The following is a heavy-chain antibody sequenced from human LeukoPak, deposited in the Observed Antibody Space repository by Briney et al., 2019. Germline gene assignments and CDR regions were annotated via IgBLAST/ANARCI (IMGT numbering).Heavy chain of an antibody. CDR2: IYTSGST. CDR1: GGSISSYY. Sequence: PSETLSPTCTVSGGSISSYYWSWIRQPAGKGLEWIGRIYTSGSTNYNPSLKSRVTMSVDTSKNQFSLKLSSVTAADTAVYYCASRGGPYTGQIEDYWGQGTLVTVSS. D-gene: IGHD2-15*01. J-gene: IGHJ4*02. V-gene: IGHV4-4*07. CDR3: ASRGGPYTGQIEDY.